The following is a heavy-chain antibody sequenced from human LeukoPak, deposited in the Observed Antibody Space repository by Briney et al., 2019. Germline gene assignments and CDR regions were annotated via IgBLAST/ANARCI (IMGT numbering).Heavy chain of an antibody. J-gene: IGHJ3*02. Sequence: ASVKVSCKASGYTFTSYDINWVRQATGQGLEWMGWMNPNSGNTGYAQKFQGRVTMTRNTSISTAYMELSSLRSEDTAVYYCARLLLWFGERAFDMWGQGTMVTVSS. CDR3: ARLLLWFGERAFDM. V-gene: IGHV1-8*01. CDR1: GYTFTSYD. CDR2: MNPNSGNT. D-gene: IGHD3-10*01.